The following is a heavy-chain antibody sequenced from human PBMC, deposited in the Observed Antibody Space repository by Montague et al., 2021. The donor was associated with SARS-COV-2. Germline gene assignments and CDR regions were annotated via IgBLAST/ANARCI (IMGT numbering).Heavy chain of an antibody. CDR2: IYYSGST. V-gene: IGHV4-59*01. CDR3: ARVSRITIFGVVGWFGP. D-gene: IGHD3-3*01. J-gene: IGHJ5*02. CDR1: GGSISSYY. Sequence: SETLSLTCTVSGGSISSYYWSWIRQPPGKGLEWIGYIYYSGSTNYNPSLKSRVTISVDTSKNQFSLKLSSVTAADTAVYYCARVSRITIFGVVGWFGPWGQGTLATVSS.